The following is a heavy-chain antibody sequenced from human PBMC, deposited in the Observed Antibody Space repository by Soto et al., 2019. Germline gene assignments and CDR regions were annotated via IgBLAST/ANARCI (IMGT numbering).Heavy chain of an antibody. CDR1: GCSISSGDYY. CDR2: IYYSGST. Sequence: PSETLSLTCAVSGCSISSGDYYWSWIRQPPGKGLEWIGYIYYSGSTYYNPSLKSRVTISVDTSKNQFSLKLNSVTAADTAVYYWARVIYDSSGSYNVGFDYWGQGTLVTVSS. J-gene: IGHJ4*02. V-gene: IGHV4-30-4*01. D-gene: IGHD3-22*01. CDR3: ARVIYDSSGSYNVGFDY.